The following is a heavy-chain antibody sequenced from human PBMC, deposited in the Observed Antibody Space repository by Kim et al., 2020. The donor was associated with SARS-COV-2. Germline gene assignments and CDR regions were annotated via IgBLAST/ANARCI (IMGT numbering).Heavy chain of an antibody. D-gene: IGHD5-12*01. CDR2: ISAYNGNT. J-gene: IGHJ5*02. Sequence: ASVKVSCKASGYTFTSYGISWVRQAPGQGLEWMGWISAYNGNTNYAQKLQGRVTMTTDTSTSTAYMELRSLRSDDTAVYYCARAPPGGYSGYEYWFDPWGQGTLVTVSS. V-gene: IGHV1-18*01. CDR1: GYTFTSYG. CDR3: ARAPPGGYSGYEYWFDP.